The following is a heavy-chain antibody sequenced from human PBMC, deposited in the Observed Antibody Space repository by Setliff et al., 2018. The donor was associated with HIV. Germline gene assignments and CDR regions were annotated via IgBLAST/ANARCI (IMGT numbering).Heavy chain of an antibody. Sequence: GASVKVSCKASGYTFTSYHMYWVRQAPGQGLEWMGSTNPSGGSTSYAQKFQGRVTMTRDTSTSTVYMELSSLRSEDTAVYYCARDLSISNPYYDILTGPGVYWGQGTLVTVSS. CDR3: ARDLSISNPYYDILTGPGVY. J-gene: IGHJ4*02. CDR1: GYTFTSYH. CDR2: TNPSGGST. V-gene: IGHV1-46*01. D-gene: IGHD3-9*01.